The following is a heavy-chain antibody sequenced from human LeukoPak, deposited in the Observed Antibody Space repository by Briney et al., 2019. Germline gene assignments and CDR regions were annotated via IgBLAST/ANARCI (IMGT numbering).Heavy chain of an antibody. Sequence: GRSLRLSCAASGFTFDDYAMHWVRQAPGKGLEWVSGISWNSGSIGYADSVKGRFTISRDNAKNSLYLQMNSLRAEDTALYYCAKELYSSGWYTSYYYYYGMDVWGQGTTVTVSS. D-gene: IGHD6-19*01. J-gene: IGHJ6*02. CDR2: ISWNSGSI. CDR1: GFTFDDYA. CDR3: AKELYSSGWYTSYYYYYGMDV. V-gene: IGHV3-9*01.